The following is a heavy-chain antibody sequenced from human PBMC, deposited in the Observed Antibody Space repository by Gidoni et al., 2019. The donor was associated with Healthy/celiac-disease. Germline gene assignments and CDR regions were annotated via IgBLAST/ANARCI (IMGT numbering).Heavy chain of an antibody. V-gene: IGHV3-21*01. D-gene: IGHD3-22*01. CDR1: GFTFSSYS. J-gene: IGHJ3*02. CDR3: ARDHDSSGYTVAFDI. CDR2: SSSSSSYI. Sequence: EVQLVESGGGLVKPGGSLRLSCAASGFTFSSYSMNWVRQAPGKGLEWVSASSSSSSYIYYADSVKGRFTISRDNAKNSLYLQRNSLRAEDTAVYYCARDHDSSGYTVAFDIWGQGTMVTVSS.